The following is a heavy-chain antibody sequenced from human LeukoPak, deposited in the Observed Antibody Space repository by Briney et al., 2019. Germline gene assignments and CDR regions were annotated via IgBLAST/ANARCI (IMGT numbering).Heavy chain of an antibody. V-gene: IGHV4-59*12. D-gene: IGHD3-16*01. Sequence: SETLSPTCTVSGGSISSYYWSWIRQPPGKGLEWIGFIYYSGGSNYNPSLKSRVTISVDTSKNQFSLKLNSVTAADTAVYYCARDRTKIGGIDYWGQGTLVTVSS. CDR1: GGSISSYY. CDR2: IYYSGGS. CDR3: ARDRTKIGGIDY. J-gene: IGHJ4*02.